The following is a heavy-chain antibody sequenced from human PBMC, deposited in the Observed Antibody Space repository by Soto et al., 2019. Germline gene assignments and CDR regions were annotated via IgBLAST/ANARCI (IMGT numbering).Heavy chain of an antibody. Sequence: QVQLMQSGAEVKKPGASVKVSCKASGYTFTSQYIHWVRQAPGQGLEWMGWINPNSGGTHYSQKFQGSVTMTRDTSISTAYLDLRRRTSDATSVYSCARDGGYSSSAGLLSYWGQGTLVTVSS. CDR2: INPNSGGT. J-gene: IGHJ4*02. D-gene: IGHD6-6*01. CDR1: GYTFTSQY. CDR3: ARDGGYSSSAGLLSY. V-gene: IGHV1-2*02.